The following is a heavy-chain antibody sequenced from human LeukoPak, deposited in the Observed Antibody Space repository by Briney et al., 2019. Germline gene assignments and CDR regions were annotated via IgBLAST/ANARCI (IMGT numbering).Heavy chain of an antibody. V-gene: IGHV1-2*02. D-gene: IGHD5-18*01. CDR1: GYTFTGYY. Sequence: ASVKVSCKASGYTFTGYYMHWVRQAPGLGLEWMGWINPNSGGTNYAQKFQGRVTMTRDTSISTAYMELSRLRSDDTAVYYCARDVGYSYGYVYWGQGTLVTVSS. J-gene: IGHJ4*02. CDR2: INPNSGGT. CDR3: ARDVGYSYGYVY.